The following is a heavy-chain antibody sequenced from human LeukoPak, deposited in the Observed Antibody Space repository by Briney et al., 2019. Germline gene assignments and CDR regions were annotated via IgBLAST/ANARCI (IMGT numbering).Heavy chain of an antibody. J-gene: IGHJ6*03. CDR3: ARDNSGSYYYCYMDV. D-gene: IGHD1-26*01. CDR2: IYTSGST. Sequence: PSETLSLTCTVSGGSISSGSNYWSWIRQPAGKGLEWIGRIYTSGSTNYNPSLKSRVTISVDTSKNQFSLKLSSVTAADTAVYYCARDNSGSYYYCYMDVWGKGTTVTISS. V-gene: IGHV4-61*02. CDR1: GGSISSGSNY.